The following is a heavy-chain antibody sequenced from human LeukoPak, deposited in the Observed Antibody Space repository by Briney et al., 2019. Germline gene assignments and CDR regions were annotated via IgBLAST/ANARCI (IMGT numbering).Heavy chain of an antibody. CDR2: IYPSGVT. V-gene: IGHV4-4*07. J-gene: IGHJ6*03. CDR3: ARGRRGKTYYYDSSGYYYMDV. CDR1: GGFIKTFY. Sequence: SETLSLTCTVSGGFIKTFYWSWIRQSAGEGLEWIGRIYPSGVTNYNPSLKSRVTISVDTSKNQFSLKLSSVTAADTAVYYCARGRRGKTYYYDSSGYYYMDVWGKGTTVTVSS. D-gene: IGHD3-22*01.